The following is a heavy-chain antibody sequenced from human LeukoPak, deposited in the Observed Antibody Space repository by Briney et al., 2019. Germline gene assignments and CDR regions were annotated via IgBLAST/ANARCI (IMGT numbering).Heavy chain of an antibody. D-gene: IGHD1-14*01. V-gene: IGHV3-48*04. J-gene: IGHJ4*02. CDR3: ARDSGSPLPGY. CDR1: GFTFNSYS. CDR2: ISSSSRTI. Sequence: GGSLRLSCAASGFTFNSYSMNRVRQAPGKGLEWVSYISSSSRTINYADSVQGRFTISRDNAKSSLYLQMNSLRAEDTAVYYCARDSGSPLPGYWGQGTLVTVSS.